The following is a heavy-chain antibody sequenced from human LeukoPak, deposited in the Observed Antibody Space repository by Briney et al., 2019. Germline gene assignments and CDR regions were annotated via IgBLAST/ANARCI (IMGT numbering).Heavy chain of an antibody. J-gene: IGHJ5*02. Sequence: NPSETLSLTCTVSGGSISSGGYYWSWIRQPPGKGLEWIGYIYHSGSTYYNPSLKSRVTISVDRSKNQFSLKLSSVTAADTAVYYCAREVTAVTTRQNWFDPWGQGTLVTVSS. CDR3: AREVTAVTTRQNWFDP. D-gene: IGHD4-11*01. CDR1: GGSISSGGYY. V-gene: IGHV4-30-2*01. CDR2: IYHSGST.